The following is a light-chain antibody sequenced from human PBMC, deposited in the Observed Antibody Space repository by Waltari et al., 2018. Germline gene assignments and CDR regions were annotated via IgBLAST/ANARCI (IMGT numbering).Light chain of an antibody. V-gene: IGKV3-11*01. Sequence: EIVLTQSPATLSLSPGERATPSCRASQMVRTYLAWYQQRPGQAPRLLIYDASNRATGIPARFSGSGSGTDFTLTISSLEPEDFAVYYCQQRSNWPPLTFGGGTKVEIK. CDR3: QQRSNWPPLT. CDR1: QMVRTY. CDR2: DAS. J-gene: IGKJ4*01.